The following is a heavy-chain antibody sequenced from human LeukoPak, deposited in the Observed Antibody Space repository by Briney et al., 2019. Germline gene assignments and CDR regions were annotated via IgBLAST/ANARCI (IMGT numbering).Heavy chain of an antibody. J-gene: IGHJ4*02. Sequence: GGSLRLSCTASGFTFGDYAMSWVRQAPGKGLEWVGFIRSKAYGGTTEYAASVKGRFTISRDDSKSIAYLQMNSLKTEDTAVYYCTTARGGGERVYWGQGTLVTVSS. CDR3: TTARGGGERVY. D-gene: IGHD3-10*01. V-gene: IGHV3-49*04. CDR1: GFTFGDYA. CDR2: IRSKAYGGTT.